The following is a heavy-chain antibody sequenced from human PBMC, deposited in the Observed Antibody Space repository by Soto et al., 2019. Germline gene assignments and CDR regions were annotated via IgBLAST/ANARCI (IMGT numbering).Heavy chain of an antibody. CDR1: GGTFSRHA. Sequence: SEKHYCKASGGTFSRHAISWVRQAPGQGLEWMGGIVPMFATPNYAEKFQGRLSITADESTTTVYMQLSSLRSQDTAVYYCARQFDYDSNRQYSAYWGQG. V-gene: IGHV1-69*01. D-gene: IGHD3-22*01. CDR3: ARQFDYDSNRQYSAY. CDR2: IVPMFATP. J-gene: IGHJ4*02.